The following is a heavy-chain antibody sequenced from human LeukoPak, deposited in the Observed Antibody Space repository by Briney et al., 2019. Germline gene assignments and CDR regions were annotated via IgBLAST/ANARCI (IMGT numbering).Heavy chain of an antibody. CDR3: ARQSVRPGASPLFDY. V-gene: IGHV1-46*01. CDR1: GYTFSSYY. CDR2: INPSGGST. D-gene: IGHD1-14*01. Sequence: ASVKVSCKASGYTFSSYYMHWVRQAPGQGLEWMGIINPSGGSTTYAQKFQGRVTVTSDTSTSTGYMELSSLRSEDKAVYYCARQSVRPGASPLFDYWGQGTLVTVSS. J-gene: IGHJ4*02.